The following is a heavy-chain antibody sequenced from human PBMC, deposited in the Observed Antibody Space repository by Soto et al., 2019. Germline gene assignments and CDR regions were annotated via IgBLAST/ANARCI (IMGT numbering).Heavy chain of an antibody. CDR3: ARGLTMVRGVILDAFDI. D-gene: IGHD3-10*01. CDR1: GYTFTSYP. Sequence: QVQLVQSGAEVKKPGASVKVSCKASGYTFTSYPMHWVRQAPGQRLEWMGWINSGNGNTKCSQKFQGRVTITRDTSANTAYMELSSLRSEDTAVYYCARGLTMVRGVILDAFDIWGQGTMVTVSS. V-gene: IGHV1-3*01. CDR2: INSGNGNT. J-gene: IGHJ3*02.